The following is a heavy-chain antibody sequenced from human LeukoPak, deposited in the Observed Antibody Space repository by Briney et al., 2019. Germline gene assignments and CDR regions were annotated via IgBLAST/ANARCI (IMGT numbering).Heavy chain of an antibody. CDR3: ARLGYYYDSLGHYDY. V-gene: IGHV1-46*01. J-gene: IGHJ4*02. D-gene: IGHD3-22*01. CDR1: GYTFTNYY. Sequence: ASVKVSCKASGYTFTNYYIHWVRQAPGQGLEWMGIINPTSGSTAYTQKFQGRVTITRDTSTSTVYMELSSLRSDDTAVYYCARLGYYYDSLGHYDYWGQGTLVIVSS. CDR2: INPTSGST.